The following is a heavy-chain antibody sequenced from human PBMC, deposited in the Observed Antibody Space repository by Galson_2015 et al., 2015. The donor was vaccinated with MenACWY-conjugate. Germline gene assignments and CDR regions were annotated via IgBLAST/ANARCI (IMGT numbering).Heavy chain of an antibody. J-gene: IGHJ5*02. V-gene: IGHV4-59*13. CDR3: ARRATTGWFDP. D-gene: IGHD4-17*01. CDR2: IYRSGAT. Sequence: ETLSLTCTVSGASMSNYSWTWVRQSPEKGLEWIGHIYRSGATNYNPSLQSRVIISADASKGQISLNLASVSAADTAVYYCARRATTGWFDPWGQETQVTVSS. CDR1: GASMSNYS.